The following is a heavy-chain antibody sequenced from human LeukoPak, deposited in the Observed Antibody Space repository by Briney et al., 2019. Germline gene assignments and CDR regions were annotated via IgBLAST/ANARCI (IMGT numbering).Heavy chain of an antibody. CDR1: GFTVSSNY. D-gene: IGHD6-19*01. J-gene: IGHJ4*02. Sequence: GGSLRLSCAASGFTVSSNYMSWVRQAPGKGLEWDSAISGSGGSTYYADSVKGRFTISRDNSKNTLYLQMNSLRAEDTAVYYCAKDLRPYSSGWYYWGQGTLVTVSS. CDR2: ISGSGGST. CDR3: AKDLRPYSSGWYY. V-gene: IGHV3-23*01.